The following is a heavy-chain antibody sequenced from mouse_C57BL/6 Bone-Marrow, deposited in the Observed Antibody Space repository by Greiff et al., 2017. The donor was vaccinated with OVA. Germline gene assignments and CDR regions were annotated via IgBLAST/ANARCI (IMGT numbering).Heavy chain of an antibody. CDR3: ARYGDCYYPFAD. V-gene: IGHV1-26*01. Sequence: EVQLQQSGPELVKPGASVKISCKASGYTFTDYYMNWVKQSHGKSLEWIGDINPNNGGTSYNQKFKGKATLTVDKSSSTAYMELRSLTSEDSAVYYCARYGDCYYPFADWGKGTLVTVSA. CDR2: INPNNGGT. D-gene: IGHD2-3*01. J-gene: IGHJ3*01. CDR1: GYTFTDYY.